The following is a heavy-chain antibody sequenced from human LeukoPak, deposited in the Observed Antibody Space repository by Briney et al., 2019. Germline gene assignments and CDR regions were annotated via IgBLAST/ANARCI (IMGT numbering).Heavy chain of an antibody. V-gene: IGHV3-30-3*01. Sequence: PGGSLRLSCAASGFTFSSYAMSWVRQAPGKGLEWVAVISYDGSNKYYADSVKGRFTISRDNSKNTLYLQMNSLRAEDTAVYYCARNENSGWGYFDYWGQGTLVTVSS. J-gene: IGHJ4*02. CDR1: GFTFSSYA. CDR2: ISYDGSNK. CDR3: ARNENSGWGYFDY. D-gene: IGHD5-12*01.